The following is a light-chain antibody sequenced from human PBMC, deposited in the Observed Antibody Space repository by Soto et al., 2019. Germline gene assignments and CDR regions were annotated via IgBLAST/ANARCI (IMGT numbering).Light chain of an antibody. Sequence: EIVLTQSPATLSLSPGERATLSCRASQGVSSYLAWYQQKPGQAPRLLIYDASNRATGIPARFSGSGPGTDFTLTIRSLEPEDFAVYYCKQRSNWTLTFGGGTKVDIK. CDR1: QGVSSY. V-gene: IGKV3D-11*01. CDR3: KQRSNWTLT. J-gene: IGKJ4*01. CDR2: DAS.